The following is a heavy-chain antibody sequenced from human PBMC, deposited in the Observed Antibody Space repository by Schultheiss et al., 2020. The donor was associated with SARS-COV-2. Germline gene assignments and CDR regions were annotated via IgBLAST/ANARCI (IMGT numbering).Heavy chain of an antibody. CDR1: GFTVSSNY. CDR2: INSDGSST. CDR3: ASGWLPYYYYYMDV. D-gene: IGHD3-22*01. Sequence: GESLKISCAASGFTVSSNYMSWVRQAPGKGLVWVSRINSDGSSTSYADSVNGRFTISRDNSKNTLYLQMNSLRAEDTAVYYCASGWLPYYYYYMDVWGKGTTVTVSS. V-gene: IGHV3-74*01. J-gene: IGHJ6*03.